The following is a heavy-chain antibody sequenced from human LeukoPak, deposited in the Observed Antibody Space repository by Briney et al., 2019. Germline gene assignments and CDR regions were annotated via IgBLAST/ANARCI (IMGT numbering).Heavy chain of an antibody. Sequence: PSETLSLTCTVSGGSISSSSYYWGWIRQPPGKGLEWIGSVYYSGSTYYNPSLKSRVIISVDTSKNQFSLKLSSVTAADTAVYYCASEAGYSYGYYYYMDVWGKGTTVTVSS. CDR1: GGSISSSSYY. CDR2: VYYSGST. J-gene: IGHJ6*03. D-gene: IGHD5-18*01. CDR3: ASEAGYSYGYYYYMDV. V-gene: IGHV4-39*01.